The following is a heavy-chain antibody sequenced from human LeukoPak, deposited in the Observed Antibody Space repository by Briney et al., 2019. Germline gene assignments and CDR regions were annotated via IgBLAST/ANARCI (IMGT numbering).Heavy chain of an antibody. V-gene: IGHV3-21*01. CDR3: ARAGYSSTY. CDR2: ISSSSSYI. D-gene: IGHD6-19*01. Sequence: PGGSLRLSCAASGFTFSSYEMNWVRQAPGKGLEWVSSISSSSSYIYYADSVKGRFTISRDNAKNSLYLQMNSLRAEDTAVYYCARAGYSSTYWGQGTLVTVSS. J-gene: IGHJ4*02. CDR1: GFTFSSYE.